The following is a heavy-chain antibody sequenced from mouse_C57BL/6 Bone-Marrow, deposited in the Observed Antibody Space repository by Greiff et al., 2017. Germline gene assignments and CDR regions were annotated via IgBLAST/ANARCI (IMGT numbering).Heavy chain of an antibody. D-gene: IGHD2-1*01. J-gene: IGHJ4*01. Sequence: QVQLQQSGAELARPGASVKLSCKASGYTFTSYGISWVKQRTGQGLEWIGEIYPRSGNTYYNEKFKGNATLTADKSSSTAYMELRSLTSEDSAVYFCARGGYGNFYAMDYWGQGTSVTVSS. V-gene: IGHV1-81*01. CDR3: ARGGYGNFYAMDY. CDR2: IYPRSGNT. CDR1: GYTFTSYG.